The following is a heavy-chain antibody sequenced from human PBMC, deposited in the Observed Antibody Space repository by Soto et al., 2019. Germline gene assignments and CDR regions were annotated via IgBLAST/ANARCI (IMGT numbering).Heavy chain of an antibody. J-gene: IGHJ3*02. CDR1: GYTLTELS. CDR3: ARSVPGETYAFDI. V-gene: IGHV1-24*01. D-gene: IGHD4-17*01. Sequence: ASVKVSCKVSGYTLTELSMHWVRQAPGKGLEWMGGFDPEDGETIYAQKFQGRVTMTRNTSISTAYMELSSLRSEDTAVYYCARSVPGETYAFDIWGQGTMVTVSS. CDR2: FDPEDGET.